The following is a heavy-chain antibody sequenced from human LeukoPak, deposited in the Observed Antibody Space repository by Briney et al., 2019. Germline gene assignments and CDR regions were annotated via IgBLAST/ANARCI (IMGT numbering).Heavy chain of an antibody. Sequence: ASVKVSCKASGGTFSSYAISWVRQAPGQGLEWMGGFDPEDGETIYAQKFQGRVTMTEDTSTDTAYMELSSLRSEDTALYYCATGHSSSWYSHFDYWGQGTLVTVSS. CDR3: ATGHSSSWYSHFDY. CDR1: GGTFSSYA. V-gene: IGHV1-24*01. CDR2: FDPEDGET. J-gene: IGHJ4*02. D-gene: IGHD6-13*01.